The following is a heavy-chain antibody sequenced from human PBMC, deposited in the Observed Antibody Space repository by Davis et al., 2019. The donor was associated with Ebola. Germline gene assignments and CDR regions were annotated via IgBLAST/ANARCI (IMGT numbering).Heavy chain of an antibody. CDR2: ISSSSSTI. CDR3: ARGGTKDHPMDV. Sequence: GGSLRLSCVASGFTFSVYGMHWVRQAPGKGLEWVAYISSSSSTIYYADSVKGRFTISRDNARNSLYLQMSGLRVEDTAVYYCARGGTKDHPMDVWGQGTTVTVSS. D-gene: IGHD1-14*01. V-gene: IGHV3-48*04. J-gene: IGHJ6*02. CDR1: GFTFSVYG.